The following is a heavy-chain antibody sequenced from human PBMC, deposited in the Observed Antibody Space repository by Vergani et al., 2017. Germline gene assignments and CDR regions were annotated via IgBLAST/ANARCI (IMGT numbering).Heavy chain of an antibody. Sequence: QVQLHESGPGLVKPSQTLSLTCTVSGGSITSGSFYWSWIRQPAGKGLEWIGRIHSSGTTNYNPSLKSRVTLSVDTSKNQFSLKLSSVTAADTAVYYCAREGRSSSRDYYYYMDVWGKGTTVTVSS. CDR1: GGSITSGSFY. V-gene: IGHV4-61*02. CDR2: IHSSGTT. D-gene: IGHD6-13*01. CDR3: AREGRSSSRDYYYYMDV. J-gene: IGHJ6*03.